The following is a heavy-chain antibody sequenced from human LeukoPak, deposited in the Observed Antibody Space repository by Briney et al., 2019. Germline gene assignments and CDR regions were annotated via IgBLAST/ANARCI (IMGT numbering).Heavy chain of an antibody. CDR3: AKSMGGARMGDWFFDY. CDR2: ISGGGGST. J-gene: IGHJ4*02. CDR1: GFTFSSYA. D-gene: IGHD3/OR15-3a*01. V-gene: IGHV3-23*01. Sequence: GGSLRLSCAASGFTFSSYAMSWVRQAPGKGLEWVSAISGGGGSTYYADSVKGRLTISRDNSKNTLYLQMNSLRDEDTAKFYCAKSMGGARMGDWFFDYWGQGTLVTVSS.